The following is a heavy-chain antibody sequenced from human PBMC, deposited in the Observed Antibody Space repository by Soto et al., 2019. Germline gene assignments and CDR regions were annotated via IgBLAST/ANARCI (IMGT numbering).Heavy chain of an antibody. V-gene: IGHV1-69*13. CDR3: ARDPGYCSSTSCPAWDDY. Sequence: GASVKVSCKAPGGTFSSYAISWVRQAPGQGLEWMGGIIPIFGTANYAQKFQGRVTITADESTSTAYMELSSLRSEDTAVYYCARDPGYCSSTSCPAWDDYWGQGTLVTVSS. CDR2: IIPIFGTA. D-gene: IGHD2-2*01. J-gene: IGHJ4*02. CDR1: GGTFSSYA.